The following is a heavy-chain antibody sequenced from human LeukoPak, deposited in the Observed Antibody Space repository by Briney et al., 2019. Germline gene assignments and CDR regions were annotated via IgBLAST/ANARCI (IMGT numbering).Heavy chain of an antibody. CDR2: IYYSGST. D-gene: IGHD3-3*01. V-gene: IGHV4-39*01. Sequence: PETLSLTCTVSGGSISSSSYYWGWIRQPPGKGLEWIGSIYYSGSTYYNPSLKSRVTISVDTSKNQFSLKLSSVTAADTAVYYCARHQTIFGARFDPWGQGTLVTVSS. CDR1: GGSISSSSYY. J-gene: IGHJ5*02. CDR3: ARHQTIFGARFDP.